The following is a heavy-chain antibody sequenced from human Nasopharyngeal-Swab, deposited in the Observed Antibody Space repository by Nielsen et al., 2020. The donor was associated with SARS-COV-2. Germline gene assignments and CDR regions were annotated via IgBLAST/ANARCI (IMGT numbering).Heavy chain of an antibody. J-gene: IGHJ3*02. V-gene: IGHV7-4-1*02. Sequence: ASVKVSCKASGYTFTTYAMNWVRQAPGQGLEWMGWINTNTGNPTYAQGFTGRFVFTLDTSVSTAYLQISSLKAEDTAVYYCARDLRTDAFDIWGEGTMVTVSS. CDR3: ARDLRTDAFDI. CDR2: INTNTGNP. D-gene: IGHD4-17*01. CDR1: GYTFTTYA.